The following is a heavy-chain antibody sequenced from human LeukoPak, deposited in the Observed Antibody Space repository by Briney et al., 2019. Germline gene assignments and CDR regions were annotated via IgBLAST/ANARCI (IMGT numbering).Heavy chain of an antibody. CDR3: ARRDYIISSIDY. D-gene: IGHD4-17*01. CDR1: GGSISSSNYY. Sequence: PSETLSLTCTVSGGSISSSNYYWGWIRQPPGKGLEWIGSIYYSGTTYYSPSLKSRVPISVDTSKNQFSLKLSSVTAADTAVYYCARRDYIISSIDYWGQGTLVTVSS. J-gene: IGHJ4*02. CDR2: IYYSGTT. V-gene: IGHV4-39*01.